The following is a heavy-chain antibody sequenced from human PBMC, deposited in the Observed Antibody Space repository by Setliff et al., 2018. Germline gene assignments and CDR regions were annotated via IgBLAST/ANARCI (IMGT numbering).Heavy chain of an antibody. V-gene: IGHV1-18*01. CDR3: ARGAFYYDSSDDAFDI. J-gene: IGHJ3*02. D-gene: IGHD3-22*01. Sequence: ASVKVSCKASGGTFSSYAIRWVRQAPGQGLEWMGGFDPEDGETIYAQKFQGRVTMTTDTSTSTAYMELRSLRSDDTAVYYCARGAFYYDSSDDAFDIWGQGTMVTVSS. CDR1: GGTFSSYA. CDR2: FDPEDGET.